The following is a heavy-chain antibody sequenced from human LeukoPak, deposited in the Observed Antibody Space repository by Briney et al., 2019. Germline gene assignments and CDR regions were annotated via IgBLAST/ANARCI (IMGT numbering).Heavy chain of an antibody. CDR2: ISSDGGST. D-gene: IGHD1-26*01. Sequence: PGGSLRPSFAASGIIFSNYAMHWVRQGPGKGLECISTISSDGGSTYYANSVKGRFTISRDNSKNTLYLQMGSLRAEDMAVYYCARGRQGANNRYFDLWGRGTRVTVSS. V-gene: IGHV3-64*01. J-gene: IGHJ2*01. CDR3: ARGRQGANNRYFDL. CDR1: GIIFSNYA.